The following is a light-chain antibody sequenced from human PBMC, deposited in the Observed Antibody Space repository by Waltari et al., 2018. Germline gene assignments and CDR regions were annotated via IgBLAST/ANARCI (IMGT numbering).Light chain of an antibody. V-gene: IGKV2-30*01. J-gene: IGKJ3*01. Sequence: DVVVTQSPLSLPVTLGQPASISCRSGQSLVYSDGNTYLYWFHQRPGQSPRRLIYKVSNRDSGVPDRFSGSGSGTDFTLKISRVEAEDVGVYYCMQGSYWPFTFGPGTKVDIK. CDR3: MQGSYWPFT. CDR1: QSLVYSDGNTY. CDR2: KVS.